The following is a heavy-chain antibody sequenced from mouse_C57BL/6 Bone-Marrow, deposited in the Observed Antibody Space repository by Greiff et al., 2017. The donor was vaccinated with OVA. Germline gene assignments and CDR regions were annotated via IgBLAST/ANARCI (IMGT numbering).Heavy chain of an antibody. CDR2: IYPGGGYT. CDR1: GYTFTNYW. Sequence: VKLQQSGAELVRPGTSVKMSCKASGYTFTNYWIGWAKQRPGHGLEWIGDIYPGGGYTNYNEKFKGKATLTADKSSSTAYMQFSSLTSEDSAIYYCARGGDYYGSSPWFAYWGQGTLVTVSA. D-gene: IGHD1-1*01. V-gene: IGHV1-63*01. J-gene: IGHJ3*01. CDR3: ARGGDYYGSSPWFAY.